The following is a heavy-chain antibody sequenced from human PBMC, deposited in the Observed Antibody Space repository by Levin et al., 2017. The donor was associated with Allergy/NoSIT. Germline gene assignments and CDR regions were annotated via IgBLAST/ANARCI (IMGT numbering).Heavy chain of an antibody. CDR3: ARGRKVRFLEWLYRFDY. V-gene: IGHV4-34*01. Sequence: NTSETLSLTCAVYGGSFSDYYWSWIRQPPGKGLEWIGEINHSGSTNYNPSLKSRVIVSVDMSKNQFFLKLSSVTAADTAVYYCARGRKVRFLEWLYRFDYWGQGTLVTVSS. CDR1: GGSFSDYY. D-gene: IGHD3-3*01. CDR2: INHSGST. J-gene: IGHJ4*02.